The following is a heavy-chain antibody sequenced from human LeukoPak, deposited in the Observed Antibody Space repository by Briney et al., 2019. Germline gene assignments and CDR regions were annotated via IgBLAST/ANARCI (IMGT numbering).Heavy chain of an antibody. D-gene: IGHD2-2*01. Sequence: ASVKVSCKASGYTFTSYGISWVRQAPGQGLEWMGWISAHNGNTNYAQKLQGRVTMTTDTSTSTAYMELRSLRSDDTAVYYCARDKHCSSTSCYPDEYNWFDPWGREPWSPSPQ. CDR1: GYTFTSYG. CDR2: ISAHNGNT. CDR3: ARDKHCSSTSCYPDEYNWFDP. J-gene: IGHJ5*02. V-gene: IGHV1-18*01.